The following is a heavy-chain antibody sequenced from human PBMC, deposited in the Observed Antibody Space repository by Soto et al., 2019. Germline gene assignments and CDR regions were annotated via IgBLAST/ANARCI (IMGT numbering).Heavy chain of an antibody. CDR2: ISAFNGHT. V-gene: IGHV1-18*01. J-gene: IGHJ5*02. D-gene: IGHD6-13*01. CDR3: AREPPRATAGLNYFDP. Sequence: QVQLVQSGTEVKEPGASVKISCKASGYTFTNFGISWVRQAPGQGLEWMGWISAFNGHTHYAQKFQGRVTLTPDTYTTAAFLELRSLRSDDTAVYFCAREPPRATAGLNYFDPWGQGALVSVSS. CDR1: GYTFTNFG.